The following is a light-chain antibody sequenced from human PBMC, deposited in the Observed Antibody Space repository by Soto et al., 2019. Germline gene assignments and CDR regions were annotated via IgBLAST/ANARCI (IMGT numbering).Light chain of an antibody. CDR3: EQGAHWPPYS. J-gene: IGKJ2*01. CDR1: QSLAYSDGNTS. V-gene: IGKV2-30*01. CDR2: KVS. Sequence: DVVMTRSPPSLPVTLGQPASISCRSRQSLAYSDGNTSLNWFQQRPVQSPRRLIYKVSTRDSWVLDRFSGSGPGTDFTLKISRVESVDVGVYYGEQGAHWPPYSFGQGTKLVVK.